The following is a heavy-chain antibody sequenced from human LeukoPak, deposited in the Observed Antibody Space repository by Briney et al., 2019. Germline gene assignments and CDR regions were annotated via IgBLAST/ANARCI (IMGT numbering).Heavy chain of an antibody. CDR3: ASTLNYYDSSGYYYPDAFDI. J-gene: IGHJ3*02. CDR2: IYYSGST. CDR1: GGSISSGGYY. V-gene: IGHV4-31*03. Sequence: SETLSLTCTVSGGSISSGGYYWSWIRQHPGKGLEWIGYIYYSGSTYYNPSLKSRVTIPVDTSKNQFSLKLSSVTAADTAVYYCASTLNYYDSSGYYYPDAFDIWGQGTMVTVSS. D-gene: IGHD3-22*01.